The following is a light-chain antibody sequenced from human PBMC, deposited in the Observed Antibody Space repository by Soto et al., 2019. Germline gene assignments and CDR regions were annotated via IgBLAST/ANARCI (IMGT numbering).Light chain of an antibody. J-gene: IGLJ2*01. CDR3: QAWDSSTARVV. CDR2: QDG. Sequence: SYELTQPPSVSVSPGQTASITCSGDKLGDKYACWYQQKPGQSPVLVIYQDGKRPSGIPERFSGSNSGNTATLTISGTQAMDEADYYCQAWDSSTARVVFGGGTKLTVL. CDR1: KLGDKY. V-gene: IGLV3-1*01.